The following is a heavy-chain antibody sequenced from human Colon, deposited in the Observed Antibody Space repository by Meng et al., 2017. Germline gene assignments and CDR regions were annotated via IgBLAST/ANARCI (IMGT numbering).Heavy chain of an antibody. CDR1: CGSGSSASYQ. CDR2: AANSFDPSP. J-gene: IGHJ4*02. Sequence: GPGLLKPSAPLSPSSPCSCGSGSSASYQWGWIPQPPGKGLEWIGYAANSFDPSPNYNPSLKSRVTISLDTPKNQFSLKLTSVTAADTAVYYCARDYWGSLDYWGQGILVTVSS. D-gene: IGHD7-27*01. CDR3: ARDYWGSLDY. V-gene: IGHV4-61*01.